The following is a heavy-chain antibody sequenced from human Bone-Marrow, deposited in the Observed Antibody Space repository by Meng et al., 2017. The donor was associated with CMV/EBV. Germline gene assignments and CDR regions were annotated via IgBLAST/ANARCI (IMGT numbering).Heavy chain of an antibody. Sequence: SETLSLTCTVSGGSISSYYWSWIRQPPGKGLEWIGYVYYSGSTDYNPSLKSRVTILVDTSKNQFSLKLSSVTPADTAVYYCARDPATGPRGDHFDYWGQGIRVTVSS. CDR1: GGSISSYY. CDR3: ARDPATGPRGDHFDY. J-gene: IGHJ4*02. V-gene: IGHV4-59*01. D-gene: IGHD3-16*01. CDR2: VYYSGST.